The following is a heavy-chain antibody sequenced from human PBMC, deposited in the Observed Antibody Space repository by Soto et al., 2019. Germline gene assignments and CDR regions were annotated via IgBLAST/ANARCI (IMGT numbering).Heavy chain of an antibody. CDR3: TTENGSGWYGIIYYYYGMDV. Sequence: GGSLRLSCAASGFTFSNAWMNWVRQAPGKGLEWVGRIKSKTDGGTTDYAAPVKGRFTISRDDSKNTLYLQMNSLKTEDTAVYYCTTENGSGWYGIIYYYYGMDVWGQGTTVTVSS. D-gene: IGHD6-19*01. V-gene: IGHV3-15*07. CDR2: IKSKTDGGTT. CDR1: GFTFSNAW. J-gene: IGHJ6*02.